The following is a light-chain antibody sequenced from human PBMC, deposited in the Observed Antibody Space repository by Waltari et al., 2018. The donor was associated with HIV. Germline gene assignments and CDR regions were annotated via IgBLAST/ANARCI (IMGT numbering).Light chain of an antibody. CDR3: QQYNTYPRT. J-gene: IGKJ1*01. CDR2: RAS. CDR1: QSISNW. V-gene: IGKV1-5*03. Sequence: DIQMTQSPSTLSASVGDRVTITCRASQSISNWLAWYQQKPWKAPKFLIYRASNLESGVPSRFSGSGSGTEFTLTISSLQPDDFATYFCQQYNTYPRTFGQGTKVEIK.